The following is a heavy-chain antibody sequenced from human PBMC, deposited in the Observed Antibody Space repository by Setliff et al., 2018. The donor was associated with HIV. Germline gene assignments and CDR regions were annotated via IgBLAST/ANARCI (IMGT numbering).Heavy chain of an antibody. D-gene: IGHD3-10*01. CDR2: INHSGST. CDR3: ARGRFHRLHRPYSGSGSLGIQYFDY. J-gene: IGHJ4*02. V-gene: IGHV4-34*01. Sequence: PSETLSLTCAVYGGSFSGYYWSWIRQPPGKGLEWIGEINHSGSTNYNPSLKSRVTISVDTSKNQFSLKLNSVTAADTAVYYCARGRFHRLHRPYSGSGSLGIQYFDYWGQGTLVTVSS. CDR1: GGSFSGYY.